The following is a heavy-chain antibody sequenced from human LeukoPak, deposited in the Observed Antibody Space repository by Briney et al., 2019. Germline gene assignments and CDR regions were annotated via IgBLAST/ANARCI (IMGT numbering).Heavy chain of an antibody. Sequence: PGGSLRLSCAASGFTFSSYYMHWVRQATGKGLEWVSAIGTAGDTYYPGSVKGRFTISRENAKNSLYLQMNSLRAGNTAVYYCARAGRYSSGWYLDYWGQGTLVTVSS. CDR2: IGTAGDT. J-gene: IGHJ4*02. CDR1: GFTFSSYY. CDR3: ARAGRYSSGWYLDY. V-gene: IGHV3-13*01. D-gene: IGHD6-19*01.